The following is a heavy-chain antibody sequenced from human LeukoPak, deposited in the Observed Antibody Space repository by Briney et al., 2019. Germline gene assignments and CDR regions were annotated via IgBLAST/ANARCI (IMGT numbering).Heavy chain of an antibody. CDR1: GFTFSSYA. CDR2: ISYDGSNK. D-gene: IGHD3-10*01. J-gene: IGHJ4*02. Sequence: PGGSLRLSCAASGFTFSSYAMHWVRQAPGKGLEWVAVISYDGSNKYYAGSVKGRFTISRDNSKNTLYLQMNSLRAEDTAVYYCARVGSIDYWGQGTLVTVSS. V-gene: IGHV3-30-3*01. CDR3: ARVGSIDY.